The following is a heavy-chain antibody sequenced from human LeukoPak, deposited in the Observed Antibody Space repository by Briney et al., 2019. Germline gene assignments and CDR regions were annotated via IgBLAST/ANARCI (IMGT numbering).Heavy chain of an antibody. CDR2: LIPLFGRA. V-gene: IGHV1-69*13. J-gene: IGHJ4*02. CDR3: ASPKENSDCYLDS. D-gene: IGHD2-21*02. Sequence: SVKVSCKASGGTLRNYAISWVRQAPGQGLEWMGGLIPLFGRAEYAQKFQGRVTITADEPTNTAYMELNFLRSEDTAVYYCASPKENSDCYLDSWGQGTLVAVSA. CDR1: GGTLRNYA.